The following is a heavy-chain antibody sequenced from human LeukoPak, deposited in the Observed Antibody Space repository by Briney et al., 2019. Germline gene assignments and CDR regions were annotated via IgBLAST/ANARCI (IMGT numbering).Heavy chain of an antibody. CDR3: AKMEGQRLYDYCMDV. V-gene: IGHV3-23*01. CDR1: GFAFSSFA. Sequence: GGSLRLSCAASGFAFSSFAMSWVRQAPGKGLEWVSAMSGSGYYTYYVESVRGRFTISRDNSKNTLYLHMNSLRADDTAVYYCAKMEGQRLYDYCMDVWGRGTTVTVSS. CDR2: MSGSGYYT. D-gene: IGHD3-3*01. J-gene: IGHJ6*03.